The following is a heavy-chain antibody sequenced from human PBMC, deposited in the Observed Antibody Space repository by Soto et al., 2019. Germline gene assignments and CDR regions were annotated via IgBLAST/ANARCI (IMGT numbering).Heavy chain of an antibody. CDR2: IYPGDSDT. CDR1: GYSFISYW. D-gene: IGHD4-4*01. J-gene: IGHJ6*02. Sequence: PGESLKISCKGSGYSFISYWIGWVRQMPGKGLEWMGIIYPGDSDTRYSPSFQGQVTISADKSISTAYLQWSSLKASDTAMYYSAKHHDYNNYYGPMDVWGQGTTVTVSS. V-gene: IGHV5-51*01. CDR3: AKHHDYNNYYGPMDV.